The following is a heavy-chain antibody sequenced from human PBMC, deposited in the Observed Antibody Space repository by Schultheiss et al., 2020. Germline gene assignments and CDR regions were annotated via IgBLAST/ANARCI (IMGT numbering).Heavy chain of an antibody. D-gene: IGHD3-9*01. CDR1: GFSLSNARMG. V-gene: IGHV2-26*01. CDR3: AHRRNYDILTGDFYYYYYGMDV. CDR2: IFSNDEK. J-gene: IGHJ6*02. Sequence: SGPTLVKPTETLTLTCTVSGFSLSNARMGVSWIRQPPGKALEWLAHIFSNDEKSYSTSLKSRLTISKDTSKNQVVLTMTNMDPVDTATYYCAHRRNYDILTGDFYYYYYGMDVWGQGTTVTVSS.